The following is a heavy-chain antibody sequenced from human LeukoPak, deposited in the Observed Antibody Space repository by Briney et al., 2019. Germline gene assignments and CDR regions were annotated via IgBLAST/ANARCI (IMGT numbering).Heavy chain of an antibody. V-gene: IGHV3-23*01. Sequence: PGGSLRLSCAASGFTFSSYAMSWVRQAPGKGLEWVSAISGSGGSTYYADSVKGRFIISRDNSKNTLYLQMNSLRAEDTAVYYCAEAKGYYGSGSYIDYWGQGTLVAVSS. D-gene: IGHD3-10*01. J-gene: IGHJ4*02. CDR2: ISGSGGST. CDR3: AEAKGYYGSGSYIDY. CDR1: GFTFSSYA.